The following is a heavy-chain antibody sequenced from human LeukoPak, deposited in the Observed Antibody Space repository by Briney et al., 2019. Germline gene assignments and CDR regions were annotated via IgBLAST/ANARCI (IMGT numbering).Heavy chain of an antibody. CDR1: GGSFSGYY. Sequence: SETLSLTCAVYGGSFSGYYWSWIRQPPGKGLEWIGEINHSGSTNYNPSLKSRVTISVDTSKNQFSLKLSSVTAADTAVYYCARIVVVPAATQYYYYYYMDVWGKRTTVTVSS. J-gene: IGHJ6*03. CDR2: INHSGST. V-gene: IGHV4-34*01. CDR3: ARIVVVPAATQYYYYYYMDV. D-gene: IGHD2-2*01.